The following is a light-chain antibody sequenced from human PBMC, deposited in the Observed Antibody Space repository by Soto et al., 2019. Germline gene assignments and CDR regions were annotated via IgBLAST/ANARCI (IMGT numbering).Light chain of an antibody. J-gene: IGKJ1*01. CDR3: KKSYSSHPK. CDR2: AAS. Sequence: DIQITQSPSSLSASVEDRVSITCRASQSISNHLNWYQQKPGKANKLMIFAASSLQSGVNSRFSGSRSGPDFTLTIRSLQPEDFATYYCKKSYSSHPKVGHGTTVDIK. V-gene: IGKV1-39*01. CDR1: QSISNH.